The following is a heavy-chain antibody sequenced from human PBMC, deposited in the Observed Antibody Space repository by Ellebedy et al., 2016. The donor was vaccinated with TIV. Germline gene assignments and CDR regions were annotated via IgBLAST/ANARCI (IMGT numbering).Heavy chain of an antibody. J-gene: IGHJ6*02. CDR1: GFTFSDYY. V-gene: IGHV3-66*01. CDR3: AREVKVGGYVLSYGMDV. D-gene: IGHD5-12*01. CDR2: IYSGGST. Sequence: GGSLRLSXAASGFTFSDYYMSWVRQAPGKGLEWVSVIYSGGSTYYADSVKGRFTISRDNSKNTLYLQMNSLRAEDTAVYYCAREVKVGGYVLSYGMDVWGQGTTVTVSS.